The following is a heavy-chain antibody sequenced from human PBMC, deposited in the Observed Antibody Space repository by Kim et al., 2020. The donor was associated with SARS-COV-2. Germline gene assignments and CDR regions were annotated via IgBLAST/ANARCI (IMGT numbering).Heavy chain of an antibody. CDR3: ARTLAAAGIEGYDAFDI. V-gene: IGHV5-51*01. D-gene: IGHD6-13*01. J-gene: IGHJ3*02. CDR2: IYPGDSDT. Sequence: GESLKISCKGSGYSFTSYWIGWVRQMPGKGLEWMGIIYPGDSDTRYSPSFQGQVTISADKSISTAYLQWSSLKASDTAMYYCARTLAAAGIEGYDAFDIWGQGTMVTVSS. CDR1: GYSFTSYW.